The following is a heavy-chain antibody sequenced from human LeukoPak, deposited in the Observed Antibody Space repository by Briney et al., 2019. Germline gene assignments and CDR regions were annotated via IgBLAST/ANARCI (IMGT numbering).Heavy chain of an antibody. CDR3: AKDPGYCSSSSCYKIWFDP. Sequence: PGGSLRLSCAASGFSFSGYGMHWVRQAPGKGLEWVAFTRYDGNNKYYTDSVKGRFTVSRDNSMNTLYLQMDSLRAEDTAVYYCAKDPGYCSSSSCYKIWFDPWGQGTLVTVSS. CDR1: GFSFSGYG. D-gene: IGHD2-2*02. V-gene: IGHV3-30*02. J-gene: IGHJ5*02. CDR2: TRYDGNNK.